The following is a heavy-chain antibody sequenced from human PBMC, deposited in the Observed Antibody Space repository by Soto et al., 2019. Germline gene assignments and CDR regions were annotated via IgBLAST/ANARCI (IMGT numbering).Heavy chain of an antibody. Sequence: SVKVPCKASGGTFSSYAISWVRQAPGQRLEWMGGIIPIFGTANYAQKFQGRVTITADKSTSTAYMELSSLRSEDTAVYYCARDSGTYYYGSGSYNWPFDYWGQRTLVTVSS. CDR1: GGTFSSYA. V-gene: IGHV1-69*06. J-gene: IGHJ4*02. CDR2: IIPIFGTA. D-gene: IGHD3-10*01. CDR3: ARDSGTYYYGSGSYNWPFDY.